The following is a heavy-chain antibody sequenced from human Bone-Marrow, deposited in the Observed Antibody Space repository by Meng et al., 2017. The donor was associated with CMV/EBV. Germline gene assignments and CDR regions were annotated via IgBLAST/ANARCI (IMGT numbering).Heavy chain of an antibody. CDR3: ARFRIRSGYYSLMDV. V-gene: IGHV4-31*02. D-gene: IGHD3-22*01. Sequence: GSISSGGYYWSWIRQHPGKGLEWIGYIYYSGSTYYNPSLKSRVTISVDTSKNQFSLKLSSVTAADTAVYYCARFRIRSGYYSLMDVWGQGTTVTVSS. CDR2: IYYSGST. CDR1: GSISSGGYY. J-gene: IGHJ6*02.